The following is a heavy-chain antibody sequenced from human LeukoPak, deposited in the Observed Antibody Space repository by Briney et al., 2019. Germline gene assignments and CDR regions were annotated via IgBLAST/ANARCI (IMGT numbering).Heavy chain of an antibody. V-gene: IGHV3-23*01. CDR3: AKSSSGDRHFDY. CDR1: GFTFSSYA. D-gene: IGHD4-17*01. CDR2: ISGSGGTT. Sequence: GGSLRFSCAASGFTFSSYAMSWVRQAPGKGLEWVSAISGSGGTTYYADSVKGRLTISRDNSKNTLYLQMNSLRAEDTAVYYCAKSSSGDRHFDYWGQGTLVTVSS. J-gene: IGHJ4*02.